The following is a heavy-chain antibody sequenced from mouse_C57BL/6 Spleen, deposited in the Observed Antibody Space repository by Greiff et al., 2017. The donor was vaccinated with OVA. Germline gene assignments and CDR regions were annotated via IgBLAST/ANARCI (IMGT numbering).Heavy chain of an antibody. J-gene: IGHJ2*01. CDR1: GFTFSSYA. V-gene: IGHV5-9-1*02. CDR3: TREGVTGRDYFDY. D-gene: IGHD4-1*01. CDR2: ISSGGDYI. Sequence: EVKLQESGEGLVKPGGSLKLSCAASGFTFSSYAMSWVRQTPEKRLEWVAYISSGGDYIYYADTVKGRFTISRDNARNTLYLQMSSLKSEDTAMYYCTREGVTGRDYFDYWGQGTTLTVSS.